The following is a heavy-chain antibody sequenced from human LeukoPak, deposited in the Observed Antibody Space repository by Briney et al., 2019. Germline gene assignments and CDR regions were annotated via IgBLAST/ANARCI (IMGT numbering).Heavy chain of an antibody. V-gene: IGHV2-5*02. CDR1: GFSLSTSGVG. Sequence: SGPTLVKPTQTLTLTCTFSGFSLSTSGVGVVWIRQPPGTALEWLAVIYWDDDKRYSPSLKSRLSITKDTSKNQVVLTMTNMDPVDTATYYCAHKGVSAVGFGYWGQGALVTVSS. CDR3: AHKGVSAVGFGY. D-gene: IGHD6-13*01. J-gene: IGHJ4*02. CDR2: IYWDDDK.